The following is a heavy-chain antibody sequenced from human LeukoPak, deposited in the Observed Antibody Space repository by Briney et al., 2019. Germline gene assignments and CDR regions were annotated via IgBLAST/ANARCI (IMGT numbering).Heavy chain of an antibody. V-gene: IGHV3-23*01. D-gene: IGHD4-17*01. CDR2: ISGSGTSP. Sequence: PGGSLRLSCVVSGFTFKNYIMSWVRQAPGKGLEWVSGISGSGTSPYYADSVRGRFTISRDNSKNTLYLQMNSLRAEDTAVYYCAKPTTVNPLDAFDIWGQGTMVTVSS. CDR3: AKPTTVNPLDAFDI. CDR1: GFTFKNYI. J-gene: IGHJ3*02.